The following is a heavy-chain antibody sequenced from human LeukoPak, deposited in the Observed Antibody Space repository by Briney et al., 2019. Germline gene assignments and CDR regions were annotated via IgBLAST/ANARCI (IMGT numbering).Heavy chain of an antibody. CDR3: ARDSAFADY. CDR2: INTANGNT. Sequence: ASVKVSCKASGCTFTNYPMHWVRLAPGQRLEWMGWINTANGNTKYSQKFQDRLTITRDTSASTGYMELSSLISEDTAIYYCARDSAFADYWGQGTLVTVSS. CDR1: GCTFTNYP. V-gene: IGHV1-3*04. D-gene: IGHD3-3*02. J-gene: IGHJ4*02.